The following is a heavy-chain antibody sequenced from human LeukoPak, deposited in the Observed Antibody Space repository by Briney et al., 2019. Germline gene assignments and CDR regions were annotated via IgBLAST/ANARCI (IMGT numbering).Heavy chain of an antibody. V-gene: IGHV3-48*01. J-gene: IGHJ4*02. CDR3: ARDLNWGFDY. CDR1: GFTCSDYD. D-gene: IGHD7-27*01. CDR2: INGDSGLI. Sequence: HPGGSLRFSCAASGFTCSDYDMNWVRQAPMMGLEWFSHINGDSGLIDYAGSVRGRFTISRDNAQNSLYLQMNSLRAEDTAVYYCARDLNWGFDYWGQGILVTVSS.